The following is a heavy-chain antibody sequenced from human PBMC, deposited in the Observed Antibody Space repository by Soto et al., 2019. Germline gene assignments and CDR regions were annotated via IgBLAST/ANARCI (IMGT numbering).Heavy chain of an antibody. CDR2: INPNSGGT. V-gene: IGHV1-2*02. CDR1: GYTFTGYY. CDR3: ASLGRYCSGGSCYLYYYYGMDV. D-gene: IGHD2-15*01. J-gene: IGHJ6*02. Sequence: ASVKVSCKASGYTFTGYYMHWVRQAPGQGLEWMGWINPNSGGTNYAQKCQGRVTMTRDTSISTAYMELSRLRSDDTAVYYCASLGRYCSGGSCYLYYYYGMDVWGQGTTVTVSS.